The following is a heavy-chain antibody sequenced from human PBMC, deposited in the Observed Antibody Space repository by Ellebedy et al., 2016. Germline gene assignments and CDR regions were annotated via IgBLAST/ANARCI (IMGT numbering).Heavy chain of an antibody. J-gene: IGHJ4*02. V-gene: IGHV3-21*01. Sequence: GGSLRLXCAASGFTFSSYSMNWVRQAPGKGLEWVSSISSSSSYIYYADSVKGRFTISRDNAKNSLYLQMNSLRAEDTAVYYCARDLHDSSGLIGYWGQGTLVTVSS. D-gene: IGHD3-22*01. CDR2: ISSSSSYI. CDR1: GFTFSSYS. CDR3: ARDLHDSSGLIGY.